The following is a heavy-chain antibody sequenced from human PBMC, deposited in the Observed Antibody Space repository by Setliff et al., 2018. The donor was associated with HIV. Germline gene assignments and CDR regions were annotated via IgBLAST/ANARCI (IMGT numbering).Heavy chain of an antibody. CDR1: GGTFSDFR. Sequence: SVKVSCKASGGTFSDFRITWVRQAPGQGLEWMGEITPFVGITNYAQKFQGRVTISADGSTATAYIELSRLTSQDTAVYYCARDKGIREAASLDYWGQGSLVTVSS. CDR2: ITPFVGIT. V-gene: IGHV1-69*10. J-gene: IGHJ4*02. D-gene: IGHD6-13*01. CDR3: ARDKGIREAASLDY.